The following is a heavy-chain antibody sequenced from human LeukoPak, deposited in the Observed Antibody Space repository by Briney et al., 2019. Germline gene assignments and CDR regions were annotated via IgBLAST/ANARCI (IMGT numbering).Heavy chain of an antibody. CDR1: GFTFSSYW. D-gene: IGHD3-9*01. V-gene: IGHV3-7*03. CDR2: IKQDGSEK. Sequence: GGPLRLSCAASGFTFSSYWMSWVRQAPGKGLEWVANIKQDGSEKYYVDSVKGRFTISRDNAKNSLYLQMYSLRAEDTALYYCAKGDRGVLIIPSTEFDYWGQGTLVTVSS. J-gene: IGHJ4*02. CDR3: AKGDRGVLIIPSTEFDY.